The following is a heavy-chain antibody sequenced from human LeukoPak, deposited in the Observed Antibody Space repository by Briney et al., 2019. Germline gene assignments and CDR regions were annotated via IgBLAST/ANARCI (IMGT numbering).Heavy chain of an antibody. CDR3: AREHTAMAAFDY. CDR2: IWYDGSNK. J-gene: IGHJ4*02. Sequence: GGSLRLSCAASGFTFSSYGMHRVRQAPGKGLEWVAVIWYDGSNKYYADSVKGRFTISRDNSKNTLYLQMNSLRAEDTAVYYCAREHTAMAAFDYWGQGTLVTVSS. D-gene: IGHD5-18*01. V-gene: IGHV3-33*01. CDR1: GFTFSSYG.